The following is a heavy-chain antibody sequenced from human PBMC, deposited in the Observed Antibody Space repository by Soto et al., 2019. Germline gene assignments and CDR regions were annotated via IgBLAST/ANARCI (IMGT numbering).Heavy chain of an antibody. CDR1: GGSISSYY. J-gene: IGHJ4*02. D-gene: IGHD3-3*01. Sequence: SETLSLTCTVSGGSISSYYWSWIRQPPGKGLEWIGYIYYSGSTNYNPSLKSRVTISVDTSKNQFSLKLSSVTTADTAVYYCARSPHSHYDFWSGFPYYFDYWGQGTLVTVSS. CDR3: ARSPHSHYDFWSGFPYYFDY. CDR2: IYYSGST. V-gene: IGHV4-59*01.